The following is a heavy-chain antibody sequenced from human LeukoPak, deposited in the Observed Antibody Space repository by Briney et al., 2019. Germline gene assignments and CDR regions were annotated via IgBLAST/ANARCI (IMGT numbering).Heavy chain of an antibody. D-gene: IGHD4/OR15-4a*01. Sequence: QTGGSLRLSCAASRFTFSRYWMSWVRQAPGKWLEWVANIKEDGSEKYYVDSMKGRFTISRDNAKNSLYLQMNSLRAEDTAVYYCARGGAPYAFDIWGQGTMVTVSS. CDR3: ARGGAPYAFDI. CDR2: IKEDGSEK. CDR1: RFTFSRYW. V-gene: IGHV3-7*01. J-gene: IGHJ3*02.